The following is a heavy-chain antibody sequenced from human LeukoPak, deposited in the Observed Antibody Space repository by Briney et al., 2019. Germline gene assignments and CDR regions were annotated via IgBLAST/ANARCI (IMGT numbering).Heavy chain of an antibody. CDR2: ITPLFGTA. V-gene: IGHV1-69*13. Sequence: SVKVSCKASGGTFSKYTISWVRQRPGQGLEWMGGITPLFGTANYAQKFQGRVTITADESASTAYMELSSLRSEDTAVYYCARVVSPPNDWLYPWGQGTLVTVSS. CDR3: ARVVSPPNDWLYP. CDR1: GGTFSKYT. J-gene: IGHJ5*02.